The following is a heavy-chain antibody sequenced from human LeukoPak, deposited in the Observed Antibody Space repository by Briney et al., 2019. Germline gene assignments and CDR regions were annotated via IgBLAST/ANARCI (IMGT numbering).Heavy chain of an antibody. CDR2: ISSTSDYI. V-gene: IGHV3-21*06. J-gene: IGHJ3*01. CDR3: ARDSEEQLSLGAFDV. Sequence: VQPGRSLRLSCAASGFAFTSYSMNWVHQAPGKGLEWLSSISSTSDYIYDADSVKGRFTISRDNAKNSVYLQMNGLRAEDTAVYYCARDSEEQLSLGAFDVWGQGTMVTVSS. D-gene: IGHD5-18*01. CDR1: GFAFTSYS.